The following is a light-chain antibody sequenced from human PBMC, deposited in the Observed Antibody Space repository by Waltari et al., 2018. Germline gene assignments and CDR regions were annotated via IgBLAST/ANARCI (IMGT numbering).Light chain of an antibody. V-gene: IGKV1-27*01. J-gene: IGKJ1*01. CDR1: QGISNY. CDR3: QKYNSARWT. Sequence: DIPMTQPPSSLSASVGDRVTITCRASQGISNYLAWYQQKPGKVPKLLIYAASPLQSGVPSRFSGSGSGTDFTLTISSLQPEDVATYYCQKYNSARWTFGEGTKVEIK. CDR2: AAS.